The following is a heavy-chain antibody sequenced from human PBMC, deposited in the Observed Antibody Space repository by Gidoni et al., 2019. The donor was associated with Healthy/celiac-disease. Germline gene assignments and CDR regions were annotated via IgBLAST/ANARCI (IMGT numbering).Heavy chain of an antibody. CDR3: AREYYDILTGYYSGFDY. J-gene: IGHJ4*02. CDR2: ISSSSSYI. CDR1: GFTFSSYS. V-gene: IGHV3-21*01. Sequence: EVQLVESGGGLVKPGGSLRLSCAASGFTFSSYSMNWVRQAPGKGLEWVSFISSSSSYIYYADSVKGRFTISRDNAKNSLYLQMNSLRAEDTAVYYCAREYYDILTGYYSGFDYWGQGTLVTVSS. D-gene: IGHD3-9*01.